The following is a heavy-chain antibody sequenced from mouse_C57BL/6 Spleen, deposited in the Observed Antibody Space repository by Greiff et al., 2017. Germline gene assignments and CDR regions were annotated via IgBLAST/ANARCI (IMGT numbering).Heavy chain of an antibody. Sequence: EVQLQQSGAELVRPGASVKLSCTASGFNIKDDYMHWVKQRPEQGLEWIGWIDPENGDTEYASKFQGKATITADTSSNTAYLQLSSLTSEDTAVYYCNPGDAMDYWGQGTSVTVSS. V-gene: IGHV14-4*01. J-gene: IGHJ4*01. CDR3: NPGDAMDY. CDR2: IDPENGDT. CDR1: GFNIKDDY.